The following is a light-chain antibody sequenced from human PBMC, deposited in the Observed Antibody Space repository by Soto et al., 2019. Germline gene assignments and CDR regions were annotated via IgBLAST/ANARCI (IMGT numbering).Light chain of an antibody. CDR3: QQYKSYPLT. CDR1: QSVXSR. J-gene: IGKJ1*01. CDR2: DAS. Sequence: IPLTQSPSTLSASAGDRATINCRASQSVXSRLAWYQAKPGKAPKFLTYDASSWKRGGPSRFSGSGSATEFTLTISSRQPDDSAIYYCQQYKSYPLTFGQGTKVEIK. V-gene: IGKV1-5*01.